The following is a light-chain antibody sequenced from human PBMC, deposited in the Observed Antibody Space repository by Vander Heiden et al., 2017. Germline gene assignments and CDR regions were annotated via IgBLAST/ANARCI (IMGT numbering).Light chain of an antibody. J-gene: IGKJ3*01. CDR3: QQYYSYPRVT. V-gene: IGKV1-8*01. Sequence: IRMTQSPFPFSASTGDRVTITCRASQGISRYLAWYQQKPGKAPKLLLYAASNVQSGVPSRFSGSGSGTDSTLTISCLQSEEFATYYCQQYYSYPRVTFGPGTKVDIK. CDR2: AAS. CDR1: QGISRY.